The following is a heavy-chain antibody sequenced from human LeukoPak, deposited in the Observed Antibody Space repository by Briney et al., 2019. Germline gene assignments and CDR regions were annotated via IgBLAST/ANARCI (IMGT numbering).Heavy chain of an antibody. CDR3: ARGTWSSSIDY. D-gene: IGHD6-6*01. CDR1: GGSISSGDYY. CDR2: IYYSGST. Sequence: SETLSLTCTVSGGSISSGDYYWSWIRQPPGKGLEWIGYIYYSGSTYYNPSLKSRLTISGDTSKNQFSLRLSSVTAADTVVYYCARGTWSSSIDYWGQGTLVTVSS. V-gene: IGHV4-30-4*01. J-gene: IGHJ4*02.